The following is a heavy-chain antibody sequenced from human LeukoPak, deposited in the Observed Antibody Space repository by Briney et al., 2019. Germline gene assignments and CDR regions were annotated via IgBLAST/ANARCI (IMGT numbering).Heavy chain of an antibody. CDR2: IIPIFGTA. CDR3: ARLAYYWFDP. Sequence: GASVKVSCKASGGTFSSYAISWVRQAPGQGLEWMGGIIPIFGTANYAQKFQGRVTITVDESTSTAYMELSSLRSEDTAVYYCARLAYYWFDPWGQGTLVTVSS. D-gene: IGHD2-21*01. J-gene: IGHJ5*02. CDR1: GGTFSSYA. V-gene: IGHV1-69*13.